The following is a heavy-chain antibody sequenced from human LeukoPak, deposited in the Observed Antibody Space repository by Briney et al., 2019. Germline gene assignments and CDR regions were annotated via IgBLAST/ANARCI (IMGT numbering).Heavy chain of an antibody. CDR1: GGTFTHYV. CDR2: IAPISGTP. J-gene: IGHJ3*01. CDR3: AREGEYYSESGNLVDASDV. Sequence: GASVTVSCKASGGTFTHYVISWVRQAPGQGLEWMGGIAPISGTPLYSQRFQGRVTISADTSTNTAYMEMSSVTSEDTAVYYCAREGEYYSESGNLVDASDVWGQGTMVIVSA. V-gene: IGHV1-69*06. D-gene: IGHD3-10*01.